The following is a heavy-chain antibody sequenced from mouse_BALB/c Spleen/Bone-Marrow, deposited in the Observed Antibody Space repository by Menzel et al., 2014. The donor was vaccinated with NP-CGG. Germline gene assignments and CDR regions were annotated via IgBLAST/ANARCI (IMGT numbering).Heavy chain of an antibody. V-gene: IGHV3-8*02. CDR3: ARILLRSYAMDY. CDR2: ISYSGST. CDR1: GDSITSGY. J-gene: IGHJ4*01. D-gene: IGHD1-1*01. Sequence: EVHLVESGPSLVKPSQTLSLPCSVTGDSITSGYWNWIRKFPGNKLEYMGYISYSGSTYYNPSLKSRISITRDTSKNQYYLQLNSVTTEDTATYYCARILLRSYAMDYWGQGTSVTVSS.